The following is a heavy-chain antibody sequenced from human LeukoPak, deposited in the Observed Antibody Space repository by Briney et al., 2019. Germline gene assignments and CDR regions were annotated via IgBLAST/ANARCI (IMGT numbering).Heavy chain of an antibody. CDR1: GFTFSSYA. D-gene: IGHD3-3*01. Sequence: GGSLRLSCAASGFTFSSYAMSWVRQAPGKGLEWVSAISGSGGSTYYADSVKGRFTISRDNSKNTLYLQMNSLRAEDTAVYYCAVHDFWSGYSDYWGQGTLVTVSS. J-gene: IGHJ4*02. V-gene: IGHV3-23*01. CDR3: AVHDFWSGYSDY. CDR2: ISGSGGST.